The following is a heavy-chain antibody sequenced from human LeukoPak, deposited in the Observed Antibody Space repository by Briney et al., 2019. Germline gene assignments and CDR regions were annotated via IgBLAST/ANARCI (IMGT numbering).Heavy chain of an antibody. CDR3: TGFDVDYFDY. CDR2: IRSKAYGGTT. Sequence: GGSLRLSCTASGFTFGDYAMSWVRQAPGKGLEWVGFIRSKAYGGTTEYAASVKGRFTISRDDSKSIAYLQMNSLKTGDTAVYYCTGFDVDYFDYWGQGTLVTVSS. V-gene: IGHV3-49*04. CDR1: GFTFGDYA. D-gene: IGHD3-10*01. J-gene: IGHJ4*02.